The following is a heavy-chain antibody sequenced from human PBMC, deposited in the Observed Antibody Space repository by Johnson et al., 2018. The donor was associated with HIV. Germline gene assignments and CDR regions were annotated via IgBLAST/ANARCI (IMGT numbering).Heavy chain of an antibody. CDR3: ARGHLAVAVTGDAFDI. CDR1: GFTFGDYG. Sequence: QVQLVESGGGVFRPGGSLRLSCAASGFTFGDYGMSWVRQVPGKGLEWVAVISNDGSKKYYADSVKGRFNISRDNSKNTLYLKMNSLSAEDTAVYYCARGHLAVAVTGDAFDIWGQGTMVTVSS. J-gene: IGHJ3*02. CDR2: ISNDGSKK. D-gene: IGHD6-19*01. V-gene: IGHV3-30*03.